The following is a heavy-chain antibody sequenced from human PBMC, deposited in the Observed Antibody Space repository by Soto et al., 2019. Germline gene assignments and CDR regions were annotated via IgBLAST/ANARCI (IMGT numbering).Heavy chain of an antibody. CDR1: GLTVYDYG. J-gene: IGHJ6*02. CDR2: INWNGGST. Sequence: GGSLKLSCAASGLTVYDYGMSGVRQAPGKGLEWVSGINWNGGSTGYADSVKGRFTISRDNAKNSLYLQMNSLRAEDTALYYCARGYYDILTGYYNDYYYYGMDVWGQGTTVTVSS. CDR3: ARGYYDILTGYYNDYYYYGMDV. V-gene: IGHV3-20*04. D-gene: IGHD3-9*01.